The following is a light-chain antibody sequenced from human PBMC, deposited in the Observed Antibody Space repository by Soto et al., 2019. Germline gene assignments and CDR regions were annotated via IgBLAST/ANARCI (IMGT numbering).Light chain of an antibody. J-gene: IGLJ2*01. CDR2: SNN. V-gene: IGLV1-44*01. CDR1: RSNIGSNT. CDR3: AAWDDSLNGPV. Sequence: QSVLTQPPSASGTPGQRVTISCSGSRSNIGSNTVNWYQQLPGTAPKLLIYSNNQRPSGVPDRFSGSKSGTSACLAISGLQSEDEADYYCAAWDDSLNGPVFGGGTKLTVL.